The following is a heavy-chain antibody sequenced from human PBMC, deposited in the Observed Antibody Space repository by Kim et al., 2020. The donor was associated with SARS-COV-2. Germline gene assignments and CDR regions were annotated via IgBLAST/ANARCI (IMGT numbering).Heavy chain of an antibody. V-gene: IGHV3-48*02. D-gene: IGHD6-6*01. J-gene: IGHJ4*02. CDR2: ISSSSSTI. Sequence: GGSLRLSFAASGFTFSSYSMNWVRQAPGKGLEWVSYISSSSSTIYYAYSVKGRFTISRDNAKNSLYLQMNSLRDEDTAVYYCARTYAHVAALGDYWGQGTLVTVSS. CDR3: ARTYAHVAALGDY. CDR1: GFTFSSYS.